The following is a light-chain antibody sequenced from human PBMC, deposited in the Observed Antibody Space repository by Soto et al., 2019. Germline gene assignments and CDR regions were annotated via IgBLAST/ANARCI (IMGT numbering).Light chain of an antibody. CDR1: QSLLHRNGYNY. V-gene: IGKV2-28*01. CDR2: LGS. J-gene: IGKJ2*01. CDR3: MQALQTPYT. Sequence: EIVMTQSPLSLPVTPGEPASISCRSNQSLLHRNGYNYLHWYLQKPGQSPQLLIYLGSNRASGVPDRSSGSGSDTDFTLKISRVEAEDLGVYYCMQALQTPYTFGQGTKLEIK.